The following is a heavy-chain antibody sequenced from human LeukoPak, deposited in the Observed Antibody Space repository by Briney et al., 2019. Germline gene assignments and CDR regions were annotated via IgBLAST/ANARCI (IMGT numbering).Heavy chain of an antibody. CDR3: ARIPTVTFFDY. CDR1: GGSFSDYY. Sequence: SETLSLTCAVYGGSFSDYYWSWIRQPPGKGLEWIGEISHSGSTNYNPSLKSRVTISVDTSKNQFSLKLSSVTAADTAVYYCARIPTVTFFDYWGQGTLVTVSS. CDR2: ISHSGST. V-gene: IGHV4-34*01. D-gene: IGHD4-17*01. J-gene: IGHJ4*02.